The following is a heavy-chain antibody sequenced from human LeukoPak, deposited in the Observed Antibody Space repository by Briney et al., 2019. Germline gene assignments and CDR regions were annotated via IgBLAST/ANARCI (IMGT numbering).Heavy chain of an antibody. CDR2: ISSSSSTI. Sequence: GGSLRLSCAASGFTFSSYSMNWVRQAPGKGLEWVSYISSSSSTIYYADSVKGRFTISRDNSKNTLYLQMNSLRAEDTAVYYCARGDFYYGSGSPKNYFDYWGQGTLVTVSS. J-gene: IGHJ4*02. CDR1: GFTFSSYS. CDR3: ARGDFYYGSGSPKNYFDY. D-gene: IGHD3-10*01. V-gene: IGHV3-48*01.